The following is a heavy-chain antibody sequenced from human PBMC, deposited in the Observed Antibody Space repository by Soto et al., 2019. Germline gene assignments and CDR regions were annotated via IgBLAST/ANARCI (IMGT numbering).Heavy chain of an antibody. Sequence: PSETLSLTCTVSGGSISSGGYYWSWIRQHPGKGLEWIGYIYYSGSTYYNPSLKSRVTISVDTSKNQFSLKLSSVTAADTAVYYCARDAIFGVVGNWFDPWGQGTLVTVSS. V-gene: IGHV4-31*03. D-gene: IGHD3-3*01. CDR1: GGSISSGGYY. J-gene: IGHJ5*02. CDR3: ARDAIFGVVGNWFDP. CDR2: IYYSGST.